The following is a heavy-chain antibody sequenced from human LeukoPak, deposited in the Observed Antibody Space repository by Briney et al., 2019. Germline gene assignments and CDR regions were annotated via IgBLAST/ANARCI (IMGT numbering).Heavy chain of an antibody. Sequence: GGSLRLSCAASGFTFDDYAMHWVRQAPGKGLEWVSLISGDGGSTCYADSVKGRFTISRDNAKNSLYLQMNSLRAEDTAVYYCARDLASWQWLYYFDYWGQGTLVTVSS. CDR3: ARDLASWQWLYYFDY. CDR2: ISGDGGST. CDR1: GFTFDDYA. D-gene: IGHD6-19*01. V-gene: IGHV3-43*02. J-gene: IGHJ4*02.